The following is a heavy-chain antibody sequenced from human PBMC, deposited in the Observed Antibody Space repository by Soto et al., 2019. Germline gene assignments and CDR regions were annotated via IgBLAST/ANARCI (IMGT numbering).Heavy chain of an antibody. CDR3: TRDGRGLGRLSLFED. J-gene: IGHJ4*02. V-gene: IGHV3-53*01. Sequence: EVQLVESGGGLIHPGGSLRLSCAASGFNVNSDYMNWVRQTPGKGLEWVASIYSGETTYYADSVRGRFTISSDKSKNTLYFQLNSLRIEDTAVYYCTRDGRGLGRLSLFEDWGQGVLVTVSS. D-gene: IGHD2-21*02. CDR2: IYSGETT. CDR1: GFNVNSDY.